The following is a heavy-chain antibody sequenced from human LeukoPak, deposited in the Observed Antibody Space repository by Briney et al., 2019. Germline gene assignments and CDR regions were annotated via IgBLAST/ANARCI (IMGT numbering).Heavy chain of an antibody. Sequence: SETLSLTCTVSGGSIITYYWSWIRQPAGKGLEWIGRIYSSGRTNYHPSLESRVTMSVDTSKNQFSLKLSSVTAADTAVYYCARLGFSNSGSYLAPSDYWGQGTLVTVSS. CDR2: IYSSGRT. V-gene: IGHV4-4*07. J-gene: IGHJ4*02. D-gene: IGHD1-26*01. CDR3: ARLGFSNSGSYLAPSDY. CDR1: GGSIITYY.